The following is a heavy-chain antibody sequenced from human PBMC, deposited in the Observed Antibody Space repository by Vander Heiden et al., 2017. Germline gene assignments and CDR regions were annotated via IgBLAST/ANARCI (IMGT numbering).Heavy chain of an antibody. D-gene: IGHD7-27*01. J-gene: IGHJ4*02. CDR2: ISSSSRYI. CDR3: ARVRTGEGDY. Sequence: EVQLVESGGGLVKPGGSLRLSCAASGFTFSSYSMNWVRQAPGKGLEWVSSISSSSRYIYYADSVKGRFTISRDNAKNSLYLQMNSLRAEDTAVYYCARVRTGEGDYWGQGTLVTVSS. CDR1: GFTFSSYS. V-gene: IGHV3-21*01.